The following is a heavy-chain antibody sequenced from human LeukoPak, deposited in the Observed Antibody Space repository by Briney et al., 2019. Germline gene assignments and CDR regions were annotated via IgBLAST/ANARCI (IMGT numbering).Heavy chain of an antibody. CDR1: GFIFSNYA. J-gene: IGHJ4*02. D-gene: IGHD2-15*01. Sequence: QPGGSLRLSCAASGFIFSNYAMTWVRQAPGRGLQWVSTITGGGNTYYADSVKGRFTISRDNSKNTLYLQMNSLRAEDTAVYYCAKYCSGGNCYSGLYWGQGTLVTVSS. CDR2: ITGGGNT. V-gene: IGHV3-23*01. CDR3: AKYCSGGNCYSGLY.